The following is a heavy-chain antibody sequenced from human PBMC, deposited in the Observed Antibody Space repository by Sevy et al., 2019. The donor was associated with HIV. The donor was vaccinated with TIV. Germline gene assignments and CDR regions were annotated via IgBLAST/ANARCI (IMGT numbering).Heavy chain of an antibody. CDR2: IKLDGSEK. Sequence: GGSLRLSCAASGFTFSSYWMSWVRQAPGKGLEWAANIKLDGSEKYYVDSVKGRFTISRDNAKNSLYLQMNSLRAEDTAVYYCARDCSSTSCLWGMDVWGQGTTVTVSS. CDR1: GFTFSSYW. CDR3: ARDCSSTSCLWGMDV. J-gene: IGHJ6*02. V-gene: IGHV3-7*03. D-gene: IGHD2-2*01.